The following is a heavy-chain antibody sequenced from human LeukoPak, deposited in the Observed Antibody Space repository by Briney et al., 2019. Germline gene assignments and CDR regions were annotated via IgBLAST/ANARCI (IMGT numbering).Heavy chain of an antibody. CDR1: GGSVSNSDYY. D-gene: IGHD3-3*01. J-gene: IGHJ4*02. V-gene: IGHV4-39*01. Sequence: SETLSLTCIVSGGSVSNSDYYWGWIRQPPGRGLEWIGNISYSGKTFYNPSLKSRVTISADTTKNQLSLKLNSVTAADTAVYFCAMNDFWSGYYGHWGQGILVTVSS. CDR3: AMNDFWSGYYGH. CDR2: ISYSGKT.